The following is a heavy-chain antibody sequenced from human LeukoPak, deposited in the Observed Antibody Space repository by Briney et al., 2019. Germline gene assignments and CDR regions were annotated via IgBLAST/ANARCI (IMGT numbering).Heavy chain of an antibody. V-gene: IGHV4-39*01. J-gene: IGHJ6*03. CDR3: ARLRVQQLASSYYMDV. CDR1: GDSVTTTNFY. Sequence: SETLSLTCTVSGDSVTTTNFYWGWIRQAPGKGLEWIGSLYYGVNTYYKPSLKSRVTISVDTSLNQFSLILTSVAAADTGVYYCARLRVQQLASSYYMDVWGKGTTVTVSS. D-gene: IGHD6-13*01. CDR2: LYYGVNT.